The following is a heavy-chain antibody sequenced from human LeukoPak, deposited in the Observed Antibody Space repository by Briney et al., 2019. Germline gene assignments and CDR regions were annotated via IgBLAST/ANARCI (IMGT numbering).Heavy chain of an antibody. D-gene: IGHD1-26*01. J-gene: IGHJ4*02. V-gene: IGHV3-23*01. CDR2: VRGSDAGT. CDR3: AKNRGGSYYSGSDY. CDR1: GFTFSSYA. Sequence: GGSLRLSCAASGFTFSSYAMNCVRQAPGKGLEWVSAVRGSDAGTSYADSVKGRFTISRDNSKNTLYLQMSSLRAEDTAVYYCAKNRGGSYYSGSDYWGQGTLVTVSS.